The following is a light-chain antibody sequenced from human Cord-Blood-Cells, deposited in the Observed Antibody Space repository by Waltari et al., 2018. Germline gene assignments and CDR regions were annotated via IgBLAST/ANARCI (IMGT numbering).Light chain of an antibody. Sequence: EIVLTQSPATLSLSPGERATLSYRASQSVSRYLAWYQQKPGQAPRLLIYDASNRATGIPARFSGSGSGTDFTLTISSLEPEDFAVYYCQQRSNWPLTFGPGTKVDIK. CDR2: DAS. J-gene: IGKJ3*01. CDR1: QSVSRY. V-gene: IGKV3-11*01. CDR3: QQRSNWPLT.